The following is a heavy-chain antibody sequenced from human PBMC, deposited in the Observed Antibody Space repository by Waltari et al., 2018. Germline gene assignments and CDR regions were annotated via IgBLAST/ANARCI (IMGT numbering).Heavy chain of an antibody. Sequence: QIQIMQSGAEVKKPGASVKVSCQASGYTFTAYYIHWARPAPGQGLERMGWINSNPGGADCAQSVQGRVTVTRDTSSSTVYMELSGLTSDDTAVYYCAREALGGTKAFDMWGQGTMVTVSS. D-gene: IGHD1-7*01. CDR2: INSNPGGA. J-gene: IGHJ3*02. CDR3: AREALGGTKAFDM. V-gene: IGHV1-2*02. CDR1: GYTFTAYY.